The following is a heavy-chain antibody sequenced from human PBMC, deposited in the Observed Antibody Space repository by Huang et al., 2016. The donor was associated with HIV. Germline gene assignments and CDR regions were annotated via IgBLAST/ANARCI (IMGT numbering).Heavy chain of an antibody. D-gene: IGHD2-15*01. CDR2: INPTSGNT. CDR1: GYTFIAYY. Sequence: QVQLVQSGAEVKKPGASVKVSGKSSGYTFIAYYVHWVRQAPGQGLQWMGRINPTSGNTHYAQKVQGKFTLTRDTSIGAVYMDLSTLTSDDTAVYYCARAPATSYFEISDDWGPGTLVTVSS. V-gene: IGHV1-2*02. CDR3: ARAPATSYFEISDD. J-gene: IGHJ4*02.